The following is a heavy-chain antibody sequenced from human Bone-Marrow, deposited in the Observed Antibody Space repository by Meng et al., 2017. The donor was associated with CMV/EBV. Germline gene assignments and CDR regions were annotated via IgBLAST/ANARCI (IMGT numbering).Heavy chain of an antibody. J-gene: IGHJ4*02. V-gene: IGHV3-30*02. Sequence: GGSLRLSCVASGFTFSSYGMHWVRQAPGKGLEWVTFIRYDVSNKYYADSVKGRSTISRDNSKNTLYLQMNSLRAEDTAVYYCAKDKSPYSSSGIDYWGQGPLVTVSS. CDR1: GFTFSSYG. CDR2: IRYDVSNK. D-gene: IGHD6-6*01. CDR3: AKDKSPYSSSGIDY.